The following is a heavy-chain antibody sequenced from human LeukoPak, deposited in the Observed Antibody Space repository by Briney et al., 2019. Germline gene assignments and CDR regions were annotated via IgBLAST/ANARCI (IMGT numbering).Heavy chain of an antibody. Sequence: RTSETLSLTCTVSGGSISSYYWSWIRQPPGKGLEWIGYIYYSGSTNYNPSLKSRVTISVDTSKNQFSLKLSSVTAADTAVYYCARDVSGWYVFDIWGQGTMVTVSS. CDR3: ARDVSGWYVFDI. J-gene: IGHJ3*02. V-gene: IGHV4-59*01. D-gene: IGHD6-19*01. CDR1: GGSISSYY. CDR2: IYYSGST.